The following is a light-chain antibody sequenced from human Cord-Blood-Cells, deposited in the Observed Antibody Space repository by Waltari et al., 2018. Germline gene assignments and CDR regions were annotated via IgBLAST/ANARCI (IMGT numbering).Light chain of an antibody. CDR1: QSISSY. J-gene: IGKJ2*03. CDR3: QQSYGTPYS. Sequence: DIQMTQSPSSLSVSVGDRVTITCRASQSISSYLNWYQQKPGKAPKLLIYAASSLQSGVPSRFSGSGSGTDFTLTISSLQPEDFATYYCQQSYGTPYSFGQGTKLEIK. V-gene: IGKV1-39*01. CDR2: AAS.